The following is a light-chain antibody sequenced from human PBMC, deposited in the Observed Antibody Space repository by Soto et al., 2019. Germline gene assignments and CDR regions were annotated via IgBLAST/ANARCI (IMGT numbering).Light chain of an antibody. V-gene: IGKV3-15*01. CDR2: GAS. CDR3: QSYNDWPFT. CDR1: ESLSTS. J-gene: IGKJ2*01. Sequence: RERVTLSCRASESLSTSLAWYQQKPGQAPRLLIYGASTKATGIPTRFSGSGSATDFTLTISSLQSEDFAVYYCQSYNDWPFTFGQGTKVDIK.